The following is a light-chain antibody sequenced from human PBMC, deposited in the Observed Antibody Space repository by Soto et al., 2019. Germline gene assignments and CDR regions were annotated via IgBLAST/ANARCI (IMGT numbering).Light chain of an antibody. V-gene: IGKV1-39*01. CDR3: QQSYSTPWT. J-gene: IGKJ1*01. Sequence: DIQMTQSPSSLSASVGERVTITCRASQSISSYLNWYQQKPGKAPKLLIYAASSLQSGVPSRFSGSGSGTDFTLTISSLQPEDFATYYCQQSYSTPWTFGQGTTVEIK. CDR2: AAS. CDR1: QSISSY.